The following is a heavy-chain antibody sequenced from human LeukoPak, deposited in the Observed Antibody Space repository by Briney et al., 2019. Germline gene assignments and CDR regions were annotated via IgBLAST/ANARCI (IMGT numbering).Heavy chain of an antibody. D-gene: IGHD3-9*01. CDR3: ASMYYDILTGYYPSDAFDI. CDR1: GFTVSSNY. CDR2: IYSGGST. V-gene: IGHV3-66*01. J-gene: IGHJ3*02. Sequence: GGSLRLSCAASGFTVSSNYMSWVRQAPGKGLEWVSVIYSGGSTYYADSVKGRFTISRDNSKNMLYLQMNSLRAEDTAVYYCASMYYDILTGYYPSDAFDIWGQGTMVTVSS.